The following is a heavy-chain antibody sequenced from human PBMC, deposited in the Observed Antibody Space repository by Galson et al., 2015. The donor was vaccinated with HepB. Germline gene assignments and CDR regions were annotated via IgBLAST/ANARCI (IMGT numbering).Heavy chain of an antibody. D-gene: IGHD5-12*01. CDR1: GFTFSSYG. Sequence: SLRLSCAASGFTFSSYGMHWVRQAPGKGLEWVAVIWYDGSNKYYADSVKGRFTISRDNSKNTLYLQMNSLRAEDTAVYYCARDNGAGYSGYEYYFDYWGQGTLVTVSS. J-gene: IGHJ4*02. CDR3: ARDNGAGYSGYEYYFDY. V-gene: IGHV3-33*01. CDR2: IWYDGSNK.